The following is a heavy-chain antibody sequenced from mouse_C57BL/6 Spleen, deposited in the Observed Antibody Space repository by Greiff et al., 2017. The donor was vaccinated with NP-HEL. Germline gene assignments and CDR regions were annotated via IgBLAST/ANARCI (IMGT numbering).Heavy chain of an antibody. D-gene: IGHD1-1*01. Sequence: EVQLVESGGGLVQPGGSLSLSCAASGFTFTDYYMSWVRQPPGKALEWLGFIRNKANGYTTEYSASVKGRFTISRDNSQSILYLQMNALRAEDSATYYCARRVVAKAMDYWGQGTSVTVSS. CDR2: IRNKANGYTT. CDR1: GFTFTDYY. CDR3: ARRVVAKAMDY. J-gene: IGHJ4*01. V-gene: IGHV7-3*01.